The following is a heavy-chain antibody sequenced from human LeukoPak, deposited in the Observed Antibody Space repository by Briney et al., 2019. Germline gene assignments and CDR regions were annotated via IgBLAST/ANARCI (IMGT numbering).Heavy chain of an antibody. CDR3: ARRAYCSSTSCYYYFDY. D-gene: IGHD2-2*01. Sequence: PSETLSLTCAVSGGCISSGGYSWSWIRQPPGKGLEWIGYIYHSGSTYYNPSLKSRVTISVDRSKNQFSLKLSSVTAADTAVYYCARRAYCSSTSCYYYFDYWGQGTLVTVSS. J-gene: IGHJ4*02. V-gene: IGHV4-30-2*01. CDR1: GGCISSGGYS. CDR2: IYHSGST.